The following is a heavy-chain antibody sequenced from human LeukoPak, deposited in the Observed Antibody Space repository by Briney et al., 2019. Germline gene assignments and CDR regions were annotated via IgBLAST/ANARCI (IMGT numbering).Heavy chain of an antibody. J-gene: IGHJ6*02. Sequence: SETLSLTCTVSGGSISSYYWSWIRQPPGKGLEWIGYIYYSGSTNYNPSLKSRVTISVDRSKNQFSLKLSSVTAADTAVYYCARGTRYGSGSPGHYYYYYGMDVWGQGTTVTVSS. CDR2: IYYSGST. CDR3: ARGTRYGSGSPGHYYYYYGMDV. D-gene: IGHD3-10*01. V-gene: IGHV4-59*12. CDR1: GGSISSYY.